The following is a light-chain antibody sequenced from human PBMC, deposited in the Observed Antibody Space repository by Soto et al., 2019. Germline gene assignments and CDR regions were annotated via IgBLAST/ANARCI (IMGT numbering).Light chain of an antibody. V-gene: IGLV2-14*01. CDR2: EVS. CDR3: SSYTSSILV. Sequence: QPVLTQPASVSGSPGQSITISCTGTSSDVGGYNYVSWYQQYPGKAPKLMIYEVSNRPSGVSIRFSGSKSGNTASLTISGLQAEDEADYYCSSYTSSILVFGGGTKLTVL. J-gene: IGLJ3*02. CDR1: SSDVGGYNY.